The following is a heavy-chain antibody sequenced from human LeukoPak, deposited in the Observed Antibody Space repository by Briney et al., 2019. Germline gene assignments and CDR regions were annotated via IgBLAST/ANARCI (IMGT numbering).Heavy chain of an antibody. Sequence: SETLSLTCTVSGGSISSSSYYWGWIRQPPGKGLEWIGSIYYSGSTYYNPSLKSRVTISLNTSKNQFSLKLSSVTAADTAVYYCVRVGWQQLIRRQYFDYWGQGTLVTVSS. CDR3: VRVGWQQLIRRQYFDY. CDR2: IYYSGST. D-gene: IGHD6-13*01. CDR1: GGSISSSSYY. J-gene: IGHJ4*02. V-gene: IGHV4-39*07.